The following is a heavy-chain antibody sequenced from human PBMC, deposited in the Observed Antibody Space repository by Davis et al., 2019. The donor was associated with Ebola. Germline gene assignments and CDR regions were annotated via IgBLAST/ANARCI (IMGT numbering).Heavy chain of an antibody. V-gene: IGHV3-7*01. J-gene: IGHJ4*02. CDR2: IKEDGREK. CDR3: ARDLLGWNIVVVPAAIPMAYFDY. D-gene: IGHD2-2*01. Sequence: GESLKISCAASGFPFSSYWMSWVRQAPGKGLEWVANIKEDGREKYYVDSVKGRFTISRDNAKNSLYLQMNSLRAEDTAMYYCARDLLGWNIVVVPAAIPMAYFDYWGQGTLVTVSS. CDR1: GFPFSSYW.